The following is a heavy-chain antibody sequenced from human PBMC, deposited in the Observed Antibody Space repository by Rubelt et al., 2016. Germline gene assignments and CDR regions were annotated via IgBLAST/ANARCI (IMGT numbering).Heavy chain of an antibody. CDR2: ISGNGGSI. CDR1: GFTFSSCA. D-gene: IGHD1-7*01. V-gene: IGHV3-64D*09. J-gene: IGHJ6*02. CDR3: VKDRRTTTARVGMDF. Sequence: GSGGGLVQPGGSLTLSCSASGFTFSSCAMHWVRQAPAKGLEYVSAISGNGGSIYYSDSLRDRITISRDNSKNTLYLQMTSLRAEDTAVYYCVKDRRTTTARVGMDFWGQGTTVTVSS.